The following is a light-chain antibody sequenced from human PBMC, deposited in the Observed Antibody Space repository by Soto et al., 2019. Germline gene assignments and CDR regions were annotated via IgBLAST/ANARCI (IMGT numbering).Light chain of an antibody. J-gene: IGLJ2*01. CDR2: SNN. Sequence: QSVLTQPPSASGTPGQRVTISCSGSSSNIGSNTVNWYQQLPGTAPKLLIYSNNQRPSVVTDRFSGSKSGTSASLAISGLQSEDEADYYCAAWDDSLNGHVVFGGGTKLTVL. V-gene: IGLV1-44*01. CDR3: AAWDDSLNGHVV. CDR1: SSNIGSNT.